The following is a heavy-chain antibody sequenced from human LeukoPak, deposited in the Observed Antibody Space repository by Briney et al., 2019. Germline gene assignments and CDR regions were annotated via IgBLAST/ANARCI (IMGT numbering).Heavy chain of an antibody. CDR3: ARRPVGGLDY. CDR2: IYYSGST. CDR1: GGSISSSSYY. J-gene: IGHJ4*02. V-gene: IGHV4-39*01. Sequence: PSETLSLTCTVSGGSISSSSYYWGWIRQPPGKGLEWIGSIYYSGSTYYNPSLKSRVTISVDTSKNQFSLKLSSVTAADTAVYYCARRPVGGLDYWDQGTLVTVSS. D-gene: IGHD1-26*01.